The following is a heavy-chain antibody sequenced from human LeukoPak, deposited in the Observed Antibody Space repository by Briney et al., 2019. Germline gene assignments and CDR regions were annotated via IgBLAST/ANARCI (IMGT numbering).Heavy chain of an antibody. CDR3: ARLIGSSSSGYYGAFDI. D-gene: IGHD3-22*01. CDR2: IYDSGST. Sequence: SETLSLTCTVSGGSITSYYWSWIRQPPGKGLEWIGYIYDSGSTNYDPSLKSRVTISVDMSKNQFSLKLSSVTAADTAVYYCARLIGSSSSGYYGAFDIWGQGTMVTVSS. J-gene: IGHJ3*02. CDR1: GGSITSYY. V-gene: IGHV4-59*08.